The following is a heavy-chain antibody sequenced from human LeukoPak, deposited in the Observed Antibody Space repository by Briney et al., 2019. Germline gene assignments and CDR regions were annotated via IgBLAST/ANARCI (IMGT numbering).Heavy chain of an antibody. J-gene: IGHJ4*02. Sequence: KPSETLSLTCTVSGGSISSYYWSWIRQPPGKGLEWIGYIYYSGSTNYNPSLKSRVTISVDTSKNQFSLKLSSVTAADTAVYYCARVDAGDYFDYWGQGTLVTVSS. D-gene: IGHD7-27*01. CDR2: IYYSGST. CDR1: GGSISSYY. CDR3: ARVDAGDYFDY. V-gene: IGHV4-59*01.